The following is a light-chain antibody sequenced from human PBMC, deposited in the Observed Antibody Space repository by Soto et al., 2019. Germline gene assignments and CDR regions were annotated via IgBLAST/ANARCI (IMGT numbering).Light chain of an antibody. J-gene: IGLJ3*02. CDR3: SSYAYSSTLV. CDR2: EVS. CDR1: SXDVGSYDL. V-gene: IGLV2-23*02. Sequence: QSALTXPASXXXXXGQSITISCTGTSXDVGSYDLVSWYQQHPDKPPRLIIYEVSQRPSGVSDRFSGSKSGNTASLTISGLQADDEADYYCSSYAYSSTLVFGGGTQLTVL.